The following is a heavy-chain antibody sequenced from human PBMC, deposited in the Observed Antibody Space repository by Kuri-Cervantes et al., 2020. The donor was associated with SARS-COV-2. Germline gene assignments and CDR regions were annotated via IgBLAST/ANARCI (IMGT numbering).Heavy chain of an antibody. D-gene: IGHD3-10*01. CDR3: ARGSHYYGSGKDAFDI. V-gene: IGHV4-59*12. CDR2: IYYSGST. J-gene: IGHJ3*02. Sequence: GSLRLSCAVSGGSISTYYWSWIRQPPGKGLEWIGYIYYSGSTNYNPSLKSRVTISADTSKNQFSLKLSSVTAADTAVYYCARGSHYYGSGKDAFDIWGQGTMVTVSS. CDR1: GGSISTYY.